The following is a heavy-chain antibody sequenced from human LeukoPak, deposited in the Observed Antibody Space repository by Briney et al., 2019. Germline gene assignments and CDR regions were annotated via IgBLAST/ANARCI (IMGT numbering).Heavy chain of an antibody. CDR2: INHSGST. Sequence: PSETLSLTCAVYGGSFSGYYWSWIRQPPGKGLEWIGEINHSGSTNYNPSLRSRGTISVDTSKNQFSLKLSSVTAADTAVYYCARRGSSGYYYYYFDYWGQGTLVTVSS. CDR1: GGSFSGYY. D-gene: IGHD3-22*01. V-gene: IGHV4-34*01. J-gene: IGHJ4*02. CDR3: ARRGSSGYYYYYFDY.